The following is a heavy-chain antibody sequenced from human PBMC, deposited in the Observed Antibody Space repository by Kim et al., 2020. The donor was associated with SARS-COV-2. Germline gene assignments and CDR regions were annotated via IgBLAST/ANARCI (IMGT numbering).Heavy chain of an antibody. J-gene: IGHJ5*02. D-gene: IGHD6-13*01. CDR3: AKTSYSSSWYWRGWFDP. V-gene: IGHV3-23*01. Sequence: GNGRFTIPRDNSKNTLYLQMNSLRAEDTAVYYCAKTSYSSSWYWRGWFDPWGQGTLVTVSS.